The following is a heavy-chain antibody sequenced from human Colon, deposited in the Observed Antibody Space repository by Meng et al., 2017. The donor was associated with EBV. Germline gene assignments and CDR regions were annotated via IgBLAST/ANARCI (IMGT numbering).Heavy chain of an antibody. CDR1: GDSITNHNW. V-gene: IGHV4-4*02. CDR2: IPHRGSS. J-gene: IGHJ1*01. D-gene: IGHD3-10*01. CDR3: LRGSGGSV. Sequence: QGQLRESGPALVKPSETLSLTCAVSGDSITNHNWWARVRQPPGKGLEWIGEIPHRGSSAYNPSLKSRVSMSMDKSKNQFSLKLTSVTAADTAVHHCLRGSGGSVWGQGTLVTVSS.